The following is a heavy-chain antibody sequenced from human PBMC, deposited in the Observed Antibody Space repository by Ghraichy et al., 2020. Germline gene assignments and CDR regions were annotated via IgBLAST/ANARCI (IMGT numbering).Heavy chain of an antibody. CDR1: GFTFSSYA. Sequence: GESLNISCAASGFTFSSYAMTWVRQAPGKGLEWVSATSGSGGSTYYTDSAKGRFTISRANSKNTLYLQMNSLRAEDTAVYYCAKDRIGTDYYYGLDVWGQGTTVTVSS. CDR3: AKDRIGTDYYYGLDV. J-gene: IGHJ6*02. V-gene: IGHV3-23*01. D-gene: IGHD3-10*01. CDR2: TSGSGGST.